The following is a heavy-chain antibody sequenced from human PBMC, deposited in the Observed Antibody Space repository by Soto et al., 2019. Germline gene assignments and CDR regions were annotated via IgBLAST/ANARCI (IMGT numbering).Heavy chain of an antibody. CDR2: ICWNDEP. J-gene: IGHJ6*02. Sequence: QITLKESGPTLVKPTQTLTLTCTFSGFSLTSGVVGVGWIRPPPGEALEWLALICWNDEPYYTLSLRHRLTITRDTSKNQVALPITNMDPVELTTYYCAHRLPGPSGYDVLGQGPKVSVPS. V-gene: IGHV2-5*01. CDR3: AHRLPGPSGYDV. D-gene: IGHD6-13*01. CDR1: GFSLTSGVVG.